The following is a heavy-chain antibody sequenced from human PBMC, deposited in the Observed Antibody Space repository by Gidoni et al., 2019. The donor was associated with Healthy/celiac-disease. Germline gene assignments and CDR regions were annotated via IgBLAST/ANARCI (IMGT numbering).Heavy chain of an antibody. V-gene: IGHV4-39*01. CDR3: ARTVAGTDLDY. J-gene: IGHJ4*02. D-gene: IGHD6-19*01. CDR2: IYYSGST. CDR1: AGSIISSSYY. Sequence: QLQLQASGPGLVKPSETLSLTCTVSAGSIISSSYYGGWIRQPPGKGLEWIGSIYYSGSTHYNQSLKSRVTISVDTSKNQFSLKLSSVTAADTAVYYCARTVAGTDLDYWGQGTLVTVSS.